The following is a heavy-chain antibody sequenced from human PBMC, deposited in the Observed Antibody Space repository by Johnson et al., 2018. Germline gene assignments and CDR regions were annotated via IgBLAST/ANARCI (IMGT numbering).Heavy chain of an antibody. J-gene: IGHJ4*02. V-gene: IGHV3-20*04. D-gene: IGHD3-10*01. CDR1: GFTFQNYG. CDR3: ARYGSGNPFDY. CDR2: MTWNGGRT. Sequence: VQLVQSGGGVVRPGGSLRLSCAASGFTFQNYGMSWVRQAPGKGLEWVYGMTWNGGRTGYGDSVKGRFTIPRDNAKNFLDLQMNSLRGEDTAVYYCARYGSGNPFDYWGQGTLVTVSS.